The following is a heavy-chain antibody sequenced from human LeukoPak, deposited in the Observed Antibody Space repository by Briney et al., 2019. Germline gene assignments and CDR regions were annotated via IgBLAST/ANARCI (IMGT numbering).Heavy chain of an antibody. CDR3: ARRTVESLNFDY. D-gene: IGHD6-19*01. Sequence: PSETLSLTCAVYGGSFSGYYWSWIRQPPGKGLEWIGEINHSGSTNYNPSLKSRVTISVDTSKNQFSLKLSSVTAADTAVYYCARRTVESLNFDYWGQGTLVTVSS. V-gene: IGHV4-34*01. CDR1: GGSFSGYY. J-gene: IGHJ4*02. CDR2: INHSGST.